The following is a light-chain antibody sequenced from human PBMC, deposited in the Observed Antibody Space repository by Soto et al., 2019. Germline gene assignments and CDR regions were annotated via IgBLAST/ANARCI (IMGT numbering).Light chain of an antibody. J-gene: IGKJ1*01. V-gene: IGKV3-20*01. CDR3: QQYGSSGT. CDR1: QSVSSN. Sequence: IVLTQSPATLSVSPGERATLSCRASQSVSSNVAWYQQIPGQTPRLLIYGASTRATGIPVRFSGSGSGTDFTLTISRLEPEDFAVYYCQQYGSSGTFGQGTKVDIK. CDR2: GAS.